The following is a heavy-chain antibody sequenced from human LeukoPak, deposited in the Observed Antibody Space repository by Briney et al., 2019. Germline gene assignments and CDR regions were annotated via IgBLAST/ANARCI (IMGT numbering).Heavy chain of an antibody. V-gene: IGHV1-46*01. D-gene: IGHD4-17*01. CDR2: INPSGGST. J-gene: IGHJ4*02. Sequence: ASVELSCKASGYTFTSYYMHWVRQAPGQGLEWMGIINPSGGSTSYAQKFQGRVTMTRDTSTSTVYMELSSLRSEDTAVYYCARERAYGDYVDYWGQGTLVTVSS. CDR3: ARERAYGDYVDY. CDR1: GYTFTSYY.